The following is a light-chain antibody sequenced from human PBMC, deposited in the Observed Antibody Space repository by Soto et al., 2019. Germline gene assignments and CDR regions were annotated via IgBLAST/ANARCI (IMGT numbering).Light chain of an antibody. J-gene: IGKJ4*01. CDR2: DAS. V-gene: IGKV3-11*01. Sequence: EIVLTQSPATLSLSPGGSVTLSCRASQHINNRLAWNQQRPGQAPRLLIYDASNRATGIPARFSGSGSGTDFTLTISSLEPEDFAVYYCQQRSSWPLTFGGGAKVEI. CDR3: QQRSSWPLT. CDR1: QHINNR.